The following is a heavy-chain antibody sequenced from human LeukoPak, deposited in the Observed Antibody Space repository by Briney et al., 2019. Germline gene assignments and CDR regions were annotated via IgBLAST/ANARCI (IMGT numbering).Heavy chain of an antibody. V-gene: IGHV1-18*01. CDR3: ARDGFFDSSGYSIAFDY. CDR1: GYTFTSYG. J-gene: IGHJ4*02. D-gene: IGHD3-22*01. Sequence: ASVKVSCKASGYTFTSYGISWVRQAPGQGLEWMGWIIAYNGNTNYAQKLQGRVTMTTDTSTSTAYMELRSLRSDDTAVYYCARDGFFDSSGYSIAFDYWGQGTLVTVSS. CDR2: IIAYNGNT.